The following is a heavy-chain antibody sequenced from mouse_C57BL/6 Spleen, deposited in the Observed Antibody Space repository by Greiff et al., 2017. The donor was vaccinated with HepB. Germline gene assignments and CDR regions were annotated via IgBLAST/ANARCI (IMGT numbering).Heavy chain of an antibody. J-gene: IGHJ2*01. CDR1: GYTFTSYW. D-gene: IGHD4-1*01. CDR2: IDPSDSYT. CDR3: STGTDYFDY. Sequence: QVQLQQPGAELVMPGASVKLSCNASGYTFTSYWMHWVKQRPGQGLEWIGEIDPSDSYTNYNQKFKGKSTLTVDKSSSTAYMQRSSLTSEDSAVYYCSTGTDYFDYWGQGTTLTVSS. V-gene: IGHV1-69*01.